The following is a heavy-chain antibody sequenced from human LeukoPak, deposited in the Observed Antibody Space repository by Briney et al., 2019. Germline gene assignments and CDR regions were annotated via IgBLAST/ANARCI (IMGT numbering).Heavy chain of an antibody. V-gene: IGHV4-59*12. J-gene: IGHJ5*02. D-gene: IGHD3-10*01. CDR3: AGGPRESYYNWFDP. Sequence: SETLSLTCTVSGGSISSYYWSWIRQPPGKGLEWIGYIYYSGSTNYNPSLKSRVTISVDTSKNQFSLKLSSVTAADTAVYYCAGGPRESYYNWFDPWGQGTLVTVSS. CDR2: IYYSGST. CDR1: GGSISSYY.